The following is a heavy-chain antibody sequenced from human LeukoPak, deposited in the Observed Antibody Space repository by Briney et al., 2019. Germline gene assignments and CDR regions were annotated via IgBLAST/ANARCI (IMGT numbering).Heavy chain of an antibody. CDR2: IYTSGST. CDR1: GGSISSGSYY. V-gene: IGHV4-61*02. Sequence: PSETLSLTCTVSGGSISSGSYYWSWIRQPAGKGLEWIGRIYTSGSTNYNPSLKSRVTISVDTSKNQFSLKLSSVTAADTAVYYCARAYDSSGYYISDYFDYWGQGTLVTVSS. CDR3: ARAYDSSGYYISDYFDY. J-gene: IGHJ4*02. D-gene: IGHD3-22*01.